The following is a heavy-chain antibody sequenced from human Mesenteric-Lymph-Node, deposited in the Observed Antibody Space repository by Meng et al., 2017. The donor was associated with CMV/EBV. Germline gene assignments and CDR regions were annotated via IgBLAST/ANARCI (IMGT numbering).Heavy chain of an antibody. D-gene: IGHD6-19*01. CDR1: GFTFSSYA. Sequence: GGSLRLSCAASGFTFSSYAMSWVRQAPGKGLEWVSAISGSGGSTYYADSVKGRFTISRDNSKNTLYLQMNSLRAEDTAVFYCARELLPDSSGWYVPGGLDYWGQGTLVTVSS. CDR3: ARELLPDSSGWYVPGGLDY. CDR2: ISGSGGST. J-gene: IGHJ4*02. V-gene: IGHV3-23*01.